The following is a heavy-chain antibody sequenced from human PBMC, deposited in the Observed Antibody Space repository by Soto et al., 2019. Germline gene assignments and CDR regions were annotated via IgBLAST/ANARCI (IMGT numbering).Heavy chain of an antibody. J-gene: IGHJ4*02. Sequence: QVQLIQSGAEVKKPGASVKVSCKASGYTFTSSYIHWVRQAPGQGLEWMAIINPNGGSTNYAQKFQGSVTMTRDTSTSTVYRALSSLTSEDAAVYYCARSLIEVDYWGQRTLVTVSS. D-gene: IGHD2-15*01. CDR2: INPNGGST. CDR1: GYTFTSSY. CDR3: ARSLIEVDY. V-gene: IGHV1-46*03.